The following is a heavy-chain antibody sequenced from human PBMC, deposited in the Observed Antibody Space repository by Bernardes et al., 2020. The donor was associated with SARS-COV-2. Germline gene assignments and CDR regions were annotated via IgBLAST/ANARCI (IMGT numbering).Heavy chain of an antibody. J-gene: IGHJ4*02. CDR3: VKDPNWGSAH. Sequence: GGSLRLSCVASGFSLNTTTMTWVRQAPGKGLAWISDISGSGSTTFYADSVKGRFTISRDNSKNTLYLQMNRLSVEDTAVYFCVKDPNWGSAHWGQGTQVTVSA. D-gene: IGHD7-27*01. V-gene: IGHV3-23*01. CDR1: GFSLNTTT. CDR2: ISGSGSTT.